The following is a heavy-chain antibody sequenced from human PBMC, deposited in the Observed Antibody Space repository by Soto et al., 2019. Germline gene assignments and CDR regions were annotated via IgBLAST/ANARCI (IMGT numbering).Heavy chain of an antibody. Sequence: ESGGGLVQPGGSLRLSCAASGFTFSSYAMSWVRQAPGKGLEWVSAISGSGGSTYYADSVKGRFTISRDNSKNTLYLQMNSLRAEDTAVYYCAKYITIFGVVIPHDAFDIWGQGTMVTVSS. CDR2: ISGSGGST. CDR3: AKYITIFGVVIPHDAFDI. D-gene: IGHD3-3*01. V-gene: IGHV3-23*01. CDR1: GFTFSSYA. J-gene: IGHJ3*02.